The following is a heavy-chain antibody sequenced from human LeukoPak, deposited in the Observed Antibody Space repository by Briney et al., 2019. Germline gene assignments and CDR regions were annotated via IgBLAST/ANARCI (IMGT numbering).Heavy chain of an antibody. V-gene: IGHV4-34*01. J-gene: IGHJ3*02. Sequence: SETLSLTCAVYNGSFSNYYWSWIRQPPGKGLEWIGEINHSGSTNYNPSLKSRVTISVDTSKNQFSLKLSSVTAADTAVYYCARVSTMTDAIAIWGQGTTLTVSS. CDR1: NGSFSNYY. CDR3: ARVSTMTDAIAI. CDR2: INHSGST.